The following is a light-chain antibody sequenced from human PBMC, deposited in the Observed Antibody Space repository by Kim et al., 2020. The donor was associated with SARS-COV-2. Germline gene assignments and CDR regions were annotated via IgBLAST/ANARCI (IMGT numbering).Light chain of an antibody. J-gene: IGLJ2*01. CDR3: QAWDSSTV. Sequence: SYELTQPPSVSVSPGQTATITCSGDQLGDKYVCWSQQKPGHSPLLVIYQDTKRPSGIPERFSGSPSGHTATLTISGTQAMDEADYYCQAWDSSTVFG. V-gene: IGLV3-1*01. CDR2: QDT. CDR1: QLGDKY.